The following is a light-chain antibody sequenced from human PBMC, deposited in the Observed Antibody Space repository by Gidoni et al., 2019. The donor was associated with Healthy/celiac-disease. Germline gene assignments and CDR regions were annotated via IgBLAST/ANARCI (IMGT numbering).Light chain of an antibody. CDR1: IPNMGNNY. CDR2: DNN. V-gene: IGLV1-51*01. Sequence: QSVLTQPPSVSAAPGQKVTTSCSGSIPNMGNNYVSWYQQLPGTAPKLLIYDNNKRPSGIPDRFSGSKSGTSATLGITGLQTGDEADYYCGTWDSSLSAGVFGGGTKLTVL. J-gene: IGLJ3*02. CDR3: GTWDSSLSAGV.